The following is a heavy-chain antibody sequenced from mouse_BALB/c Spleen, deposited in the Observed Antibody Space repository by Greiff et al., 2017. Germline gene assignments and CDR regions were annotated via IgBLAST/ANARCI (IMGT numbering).Heavy chain of an antibody. Sequence: QVQLQQSGAELVRPGTSVKVSCKASGYAFTNYLIEWVKQRPGQGLEWIGVINPGSGGTNYNEKFKGKATLTADKSSSTAYMQLSSLTSEDSAVYYCARGTDGYYGFAYWGQGTLVTVSA. V-gene: IGHV1-54*01. CDR1: GYAFTNYL. CDR3: ARGTDGYYGFAY. J-gene: IGHJ3*01. CDR2: INPGSGGT. D-gene: IGHD2-3*01.